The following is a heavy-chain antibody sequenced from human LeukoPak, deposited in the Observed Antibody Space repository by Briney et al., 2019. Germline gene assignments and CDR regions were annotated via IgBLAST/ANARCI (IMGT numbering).Heavy chain of an antibody. CDR3: ARAVGSGSFQTYYYYMDV. CDR2: IYYSGST. V-gene: IGHV4-39*07. D-gene: IGHD3-10*01. J-gene: IGHJ6*03. Sequence: PSETLSLTCTVSGGSISRSRDYWGWIRQPPGKGLEWIGSIYYSGSTYYNPSLKSRVTISGDTSKNQFSLKLSSVTAADTAVYYCARAVGSGSFQTYYYYMDVWGKGTTVTISS. CDR1: GGSISRSRDY.